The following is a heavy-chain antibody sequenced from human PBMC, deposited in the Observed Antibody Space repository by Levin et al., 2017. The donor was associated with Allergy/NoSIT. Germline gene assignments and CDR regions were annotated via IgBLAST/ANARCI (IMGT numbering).Heavy chain of an antibody. Sequence: LVASVKVSCKASGYTFIGYYMHWVRQAPGQGLEWMGWINPNSGGTNSAQTFQGRVTMTRDTSISTVYMELSSLRSDDTAVYYCARVSSSNWYYNFDYWGQGTLVTVSS. V-gene: IGHV1-2*03. CDR3: ARVSSSNWYYNFDY. CDR2: INPNSGGT. D-gene: IGHD1-7*01. J-gene: IGHJ4*02. CDR1: GYTFIGYY.